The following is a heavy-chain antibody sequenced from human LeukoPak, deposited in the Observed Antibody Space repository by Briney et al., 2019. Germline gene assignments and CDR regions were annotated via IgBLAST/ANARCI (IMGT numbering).Heavy chain of an antibody. J-gene: IGHJ4*02. V-gene: IGHV4-38-2*02. CDR3: ARDKYYGSGSYYDY. CDR1: GYSISSGYY. CDR2: IYHSGST. Sequence: PSETLSLTCTVSGYSISSGYYWGWIRQPPGKGLEWIGSIYHSGSTYYNPSLKSRVTISVGTSKNQFSLKLSSVTAADTAVYYCARDKYYGSGSYYDYWGQGTLVTVSS. D-gene: IGHD3-10*01.